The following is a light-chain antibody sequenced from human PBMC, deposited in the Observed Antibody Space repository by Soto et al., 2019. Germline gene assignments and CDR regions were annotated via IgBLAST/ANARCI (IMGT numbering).Light chain of an antibody. CDR1: QSISIN. J-gene: IGKJ4*01. CDR2: AAS. V-gene: IGKV3-15*01. CDR3: QQYNNWPPLT. Sequence: EIVMTQSPATLSVSPGERAILSCRASQSISINLAWYQQKPGQAPRLLIYAASNRAAGVPARFSGSWSGTEFTLTISSLQSEDFAVYYCQQYNNWPPLTFGGGTKVDI.